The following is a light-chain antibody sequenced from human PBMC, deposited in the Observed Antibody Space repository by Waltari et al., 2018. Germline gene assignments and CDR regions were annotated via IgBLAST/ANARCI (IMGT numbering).Light chain of an antibody. CDR2: DVT. CDR3: CSYAGAYTVV. CDR1: SSDVGGYNY. V-gene: IGLV2-11*02. J-gene: IGLJ2*01. Sequence: QSALAQPRSVSGSPGQSVTIFCTGSSSDVGGYNYVSWYQRHPGKAPKLMIYDVTKRPSGVPDRFSDSKSANTASLTISGLQAEDEADYYCCSYAGAYTVVFGGGTKLTVL.